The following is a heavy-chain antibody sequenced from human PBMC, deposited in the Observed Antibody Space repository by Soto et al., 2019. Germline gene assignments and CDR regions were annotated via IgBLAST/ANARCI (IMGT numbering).Heavy chain of an antibody. CDR1: GGSISSGGYS. J-gene: IGHJ5*02. CDR3: ARGKRIQLWLPTKLPAWDGFDP. CDR2: IYHSGST. D-gene: IGHD5-18*01. Sequence: SETLSLTCAVSGGSISSGGYSWSWIRQPPGKGLEWIGYIYHSGSTYYNPSLKSRVTISVDRSKNQFSLKLSSVTAADTAVYYCARGKRIQLWLPTKLPAWDGFDPWGQGTLVTVSS. V-gene: IGHV4-30-2*01.